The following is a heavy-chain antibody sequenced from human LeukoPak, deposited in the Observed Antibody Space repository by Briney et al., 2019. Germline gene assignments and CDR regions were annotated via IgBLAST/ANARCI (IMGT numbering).Heavy chain of an antibody. CDR1: GFTFSGYG. CDR3: ARRVRYSSGRQINWFDP. CDR2: INNSGST. J-gene: IGHJ5*02. Sequence: LSSAASGFTFSGYGMHWIRQPPGKGLEWIGEINNSGSTNYNPSPKSRVTIAVDTSKNQFSLKLSSVTAADTAVYYCARRVRYSSGRQINWFDPWGQGTLVTVSS. D-gene: IGHD6-19*01. V-gene: IGHV4-34*01.